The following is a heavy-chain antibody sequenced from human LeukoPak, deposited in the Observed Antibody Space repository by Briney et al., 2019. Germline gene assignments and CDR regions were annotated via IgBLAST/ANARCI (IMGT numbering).Heavy chain of an antibody. J-gene: IGHJ4*02. CDR1: GYTPTELS. Sequence: ASVKVSCKVSGYTPTELSMHWVRQAPGKGLEWMGGFDPEDGETIYAQKFQGRVTMTEDTSTDAAYMELSSLRSEDTAVYYCATATPLNSWLLLHYFDYWGQGTLVTVSS. D-gene: IGHD3-22*01. CDR3: ATATPLNSWLLLHYFDY. V-gene: IGHV1-24*01. CDR2: FDPEDGET.